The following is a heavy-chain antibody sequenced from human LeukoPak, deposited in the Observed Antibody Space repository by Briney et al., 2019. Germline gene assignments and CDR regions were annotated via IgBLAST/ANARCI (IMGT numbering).Heavy chain of an antibody. CDR1: GFTFTDYG. CDR3: AKEGTASKPSDLDY. D-gene: IGHD1-1*01. V-gene: IGHV3-30*02. CDR2: IRFDGSNK. J-gene: IGHJ4*02. Sequence: GGSLRLSCAASGFTFTDYGMHWVRQAPGKGLEWVAFIRFDGSNKYYADSVKGRLTISRDNAKNTLYLQINSLRTEDTAVYYCAKEGTASKPSDLDYWGQGTLVTVSS.